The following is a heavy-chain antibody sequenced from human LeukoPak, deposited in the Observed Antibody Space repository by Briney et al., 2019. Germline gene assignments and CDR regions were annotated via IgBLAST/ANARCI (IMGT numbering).Heavy chain of an antibody. CDR2: ISGSGGST. J-gene: IGHJ4*02. Sequence: GGSLRLSCAASGFTFSSYAMSWVRQAPGKGLEWVSAISGSGGSTYYADSVKGRFTISRDNSKNTLYLQMNSLRAEDTAVYYCAKVERYYYGSGRTRAFDYWGQGTLATVSS. V-gene: IGHV3-23*01. D-gene: IGHD3-10*01. CDR1: GFTFSSYA. CDR3: AKVERYYYGSGRTRAFDY.